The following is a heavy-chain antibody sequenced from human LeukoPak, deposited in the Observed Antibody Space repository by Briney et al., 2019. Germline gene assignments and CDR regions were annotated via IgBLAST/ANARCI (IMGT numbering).Heavy chain of an antibody. CDR2: INPNSGGT. CDR3: ARAGAARSLDY. Sequence: GASVNVSCKASGYTFTGYYMHWVRQAPGQGLEWMGWINPNSGGTNYAQKFQGRVTMTRDASTSTVYMELSSLRSDDTAVYYCARAGAARSLDYWGQGTPVTVSS. D-gene: IGHD6-6*01. J-gene: IGHJ4*02. CDR1: GYTFTGYY. V-gene: IGHV1-2*02.